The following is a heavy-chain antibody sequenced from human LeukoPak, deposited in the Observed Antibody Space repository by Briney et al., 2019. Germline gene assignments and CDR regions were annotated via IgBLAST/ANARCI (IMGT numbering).Heavy chain of an antibody. CDR1: GGSFSGYY. D-gene: IGHD3-16*02. V-gene: IGHV4-34*01. CDR3: ARCDVFGGVIVPFDY. J-gene: IGHJ4*02. CDR2: INHSGST. Sequence: PSETLSLTCAVYGGSFSGYYWSWVRQPPGRGLEWIGEINHSGSTNYNPSLKSRVTISVDTSKNQFSLKLSSVTVADTAVYYCARCDVFGGVIVPFDYWGQGTLVTVSS.